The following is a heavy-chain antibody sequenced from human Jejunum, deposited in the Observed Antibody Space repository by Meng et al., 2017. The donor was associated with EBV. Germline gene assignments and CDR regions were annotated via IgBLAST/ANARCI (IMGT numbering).Heavy chain of an antibody. CDR2: IKSKAAGETI. V-gene: IGHV3-15*01. J-gene: IGHJ4*02. CDR3: LPSFDS. Sequence: VQVVASGGGLVKPGGSLRLSCVASGLNFNNAWMTWVRQAPGKGLEWVGRIKSKAAGETIDYAAPVQGRFTISRDDSKNTMYLQMNSLRTEDTAVYYCLPSFDSWGQGTLVTVSS. CDR1: GLNFNNAW.